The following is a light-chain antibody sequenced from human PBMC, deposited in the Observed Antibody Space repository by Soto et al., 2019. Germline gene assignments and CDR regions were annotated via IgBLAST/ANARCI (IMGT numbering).Light chain of an antibody. Sequence: DIVMTQSPDSLAVSLGERATINCKSSQSVLASSDNNNYFAWYQQKPGQPPKLLIYWASTRESGVPNRFSGSESGTDFTLSISSMQAEDVAVYYCQQYYSTSPPLGGGTKVEIK. CDR2: WAS. J-gene: IGKJ4*01. V-gene: IGKV4-1*01. CDR3: QQYYSTSPP. CDR1: QSVLASSDNNNY.